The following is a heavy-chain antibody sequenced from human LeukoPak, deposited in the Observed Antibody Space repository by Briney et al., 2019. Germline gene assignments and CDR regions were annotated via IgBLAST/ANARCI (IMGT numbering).Heavy chain of an antibody. J-gene: IGHJ3*02. V-gene: IGHV3-30*02. CDR3: AKGPNYDILTGWRRTYNAFDI. D-gene: IGHD3-9*01. CDR1: GFTFSDYG. CDR2: IRYDGRNK. Sequence: GGSLRLSCVASGFTFSDYGMHWVRQAPGKGLEWVAFIRYDGRNKYYADSVKGRFTISRDNSKNTLYVQMNSLRAEDTAVYYCAKGPNYDILTGWRRTYNAFDIWGQGTMVTVSS.